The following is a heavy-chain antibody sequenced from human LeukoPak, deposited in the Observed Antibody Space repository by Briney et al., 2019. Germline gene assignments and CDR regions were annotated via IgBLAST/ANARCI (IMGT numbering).Heavy chain of an antibody. CDR3: ARGRNYITMVRGKGIDY. Sequence: PSETLSLTCGVYGASFSGYYWSWIRQPPGKGLEWIGEINHSGSTNYNPSLKSRVTISVDTSKNQFSLKLSSATAADTAVYYCARGRNYITMVRGKGIDYWGQGTLVTVSS. CDR2: INHSGST. J-gene: IGHJ4*02. V-gene: IGHV4-34*01. CDR1: GASFSGYY. D-gene: IGHD3-10*01.